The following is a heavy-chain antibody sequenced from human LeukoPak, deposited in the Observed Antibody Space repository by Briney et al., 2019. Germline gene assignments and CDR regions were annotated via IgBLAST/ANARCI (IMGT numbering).Heavy chain of an antibody. J-gene: IGHJ4*02. CDR3: TRDLCSSTSCYAPFDY. Sequence: GGSLRLSCTASGFTFGDYAMSWVRQAPGKGLEWVAFIRSKAHGGTTEYAASVKGRFTISRDDSKSIAYLQMNSLKTEDTAVYYCTRDLCSSTSCYAPFDYWGQGTLVTVSS. CDR2: IRSKAHGGTT. V-gene: IGHV3-49*04. CDR1: GFTFGDYA. D-gene: IGHD2-2*01.